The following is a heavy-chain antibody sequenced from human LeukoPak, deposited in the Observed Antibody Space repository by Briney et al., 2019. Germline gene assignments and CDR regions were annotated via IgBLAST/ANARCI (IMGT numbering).Heavy chain of an antibody. J-gene: IGHJ6*03. CDR3: AREVDYGDYPGDYYYYMDV. CDR2: IYTSGST. V-gene: IGHV4-61*02. CDR1: GGSISSGSYY. Sequence: SETLSLTCTVSGGSISSGSYYWSWIRQPAGKGLEWIERIYTSGSTNYNPSLKSRVTISVDTSKNQFSLKLSSVTAADTAVYYCAREVDYGDYPGDYYYYMDVWGKGTTVTVSS. D-gene: IGHD4-17*01.